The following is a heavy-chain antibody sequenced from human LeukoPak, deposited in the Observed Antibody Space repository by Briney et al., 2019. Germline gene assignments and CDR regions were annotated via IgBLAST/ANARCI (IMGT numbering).Heavy chain of an antibody. CDR1: GYTFTSYY. J-gene: IGHJ4*02. CDR2: INPSGGST. D-gene: IGHD5-24*01. CDR3: AREMATIKGNSVKYYFDY. Sequence: ASVKVSCKASGYTFTSYYMHWVRQAPGQGLEWMGIINPSGGSTSYAQKFQGRVTMTRDTSISTAYMELSRLRSDDTAVYYCAREMATIKGNSVKYYFDYWGQGTLVTVSS. V-gene: IGHV1-46*01.